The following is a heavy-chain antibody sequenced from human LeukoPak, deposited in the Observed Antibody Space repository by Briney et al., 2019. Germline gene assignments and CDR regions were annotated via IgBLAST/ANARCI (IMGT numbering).Heavy chain of an antibody. D-gene: IGHD2-2*01. V-gene: IGHV4-39*01. Sequence: SETLSLTCTVSGGSISSSSYYWGWIRQPPGKGLEWIGSIYYSGSTYYNPSLKSRVTISVDTSKNQFSLKLSSVTAADTAVYYCARHHVGYCSSTSCYRGGDSGPFPFDYWGQGTLVTVSS. CDR2: IYYSGST. J-gene: IGHJ4*02. CDR1: GGSISSSSYY. CDR3: ARHHVGYCSSTSCYRGGDSGPFPFDY.